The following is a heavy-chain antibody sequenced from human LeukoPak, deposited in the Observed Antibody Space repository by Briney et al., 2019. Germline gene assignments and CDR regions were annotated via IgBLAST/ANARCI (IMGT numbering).Heavy chain of an antibody. CDR3: AKDRGSGSSYPYYFDY. J-gene: IGHJ4*02. V-gene: IGHV3-23*01. Sequence: GGSLRLSCAASGFTFSSYAMNWVRQAPGKGLEWVSGISDSGGGTYYADSLKGRFTISRDNSKSTLYLQMNSLRAGDTAVYYCAKDRGSGSSYPYYFDYWDQGTLVTVSS. D-gene: IGHD3-10*01. CDR2: ISDSGGGT. CDR1: GFTFSSYA.